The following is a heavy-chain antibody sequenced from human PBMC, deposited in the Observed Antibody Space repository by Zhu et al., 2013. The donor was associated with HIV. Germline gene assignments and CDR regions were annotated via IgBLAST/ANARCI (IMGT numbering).Heavy chain of an antibody. CDR1: GGTFSSYA. J-gene: IGHJ4*02. CDR2: IIPISDTI. Sequence: QVQLEQSGAEVKKPGASVKVSCKASGGTFSSYAISWVRQAPGQGLEWMGGIIPISDTINYAQNLQDRVTIIADKSTTTAYMELLSLRSEDTAVYYCATKDQWAGYFDFWGQGTLVTVSS. CDR3: ATKDQWAGYFDF. V-gene: IGHV1-69*06. D-gene: IGHD1-26*01.